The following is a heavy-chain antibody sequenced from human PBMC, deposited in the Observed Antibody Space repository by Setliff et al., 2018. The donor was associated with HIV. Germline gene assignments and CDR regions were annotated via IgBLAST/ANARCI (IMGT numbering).Heavy chain of an antibody. CDR2: IYDSGST. V-gene: IGHV4-59*01. J-gene: IGHJ5*02. Sequence: PSETLSLTCSISGGSISNFLWSWIRQPPGKGLEWIGYIYDSGSTNYNPSLKSRVTISVDTSKNYFSLKLSSVTAADTAVYYCARNTPGIVPRRVGFDPWGQGTLVTVSS. D-gene: IGHD1-26*01. CDR1: GGSISNFL. CDR3: ARNTPGIVPRRVGFDP.